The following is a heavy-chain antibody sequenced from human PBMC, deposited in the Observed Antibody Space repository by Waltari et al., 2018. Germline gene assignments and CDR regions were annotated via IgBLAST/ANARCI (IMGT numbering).Heavy chain of an antibody. Sequence: QLQLQESGPGLVKHSETLYPTCTVAGGSISRTSYYWAWIRQPPGKGLEWIGDIYYSASTYYNPSLKSRVTISVDTSKNQFSLKLSSVTAADTAVYYCARIVVPAYYYYDMDVWGKGTTVTISS. D-gene: IGHD2-2*01. J-gene: IGHJ6*03. V-gene: IGHV4-39*07. CDR3: ARIVVPAYYYYDMDV. CDR1: GGSISRTSYY. CDR2: IYYSAST.